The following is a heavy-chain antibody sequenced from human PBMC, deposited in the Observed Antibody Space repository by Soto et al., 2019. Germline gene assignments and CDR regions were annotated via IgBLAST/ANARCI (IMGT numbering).Heavy chain of an antibody. D-gene: IGHD1-20*01. CDR2: ISSNGGRT. CDR1: GFTFGNYF. Sequence: EVQLLESGGGLVQPGESLRLSCAASGFTFGNYFMNWVRQAPGKGLEWVSDISSNGGRTHYADSVRGRFTISRDNSRNSLYLQMSSLRAEDTALYYCAKDLNWYGMDVWGQGTTVTVSS. J-gene: IGHJ6*02. CDR3: AKDLNWYGMDV. V-gene: IGHV3-23*01.